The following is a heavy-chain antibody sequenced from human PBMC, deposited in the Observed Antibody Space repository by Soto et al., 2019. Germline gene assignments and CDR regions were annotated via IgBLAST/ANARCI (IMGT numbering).Heavy chain of an antibody. CDR1: GYTFTSYG. D-gene: IGHD3-9*01. V-gene: IGHV1-18*01. CDR2: ISAYNGNT. Sequence: ASVKVSCKASGYTFTSYGISWVRQAPRQGLEWMGWISAYNGNTNYAQKLQGRVTMTTDTSTSTAYMELRSLRSDDTAVYYCARVDLDYDILTGYYRDFDYWGQGTLVTVSS. CDR3: ARVDLDYDILTGYYRDFDY. J-gene: IGHJ4*02.